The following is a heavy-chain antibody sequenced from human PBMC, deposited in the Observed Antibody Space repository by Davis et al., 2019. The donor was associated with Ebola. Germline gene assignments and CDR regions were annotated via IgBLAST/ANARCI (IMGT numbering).Heavy chain of an antibody. Sequence: GESLKISCAASGFTFSSYAMHWVRQAPGKGLEWVAVISYDGSNKYYADSVKGRFTISRDNSKNTLYLQMNSLRAEDTAVYYCAKVPLTYTVTTTGYFDNWGQGTLVTVSS. J-gene: IGHJ4*02. V-gene: IGHV3-30*04. CDR3: AKVPLTYTVTTTGYFDN. CDR2: ISYDGSNK. D-gene: IGHD4-17*01. CDR1: GFTFSSYA.